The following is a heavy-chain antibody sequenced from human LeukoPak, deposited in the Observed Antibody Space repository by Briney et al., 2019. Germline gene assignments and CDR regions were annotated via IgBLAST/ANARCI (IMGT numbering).Heavy chain of an antibody. CDR2: TSGSGGST. J-gene: IGHJ4*02. D-gene: IGHD6-13*01. V-gene: IGHV3-23*01. Sequence: GGSLRLSCAASGFTFSSYAMSWVRQAPGKGLEWVSGTSGSGGSTYYADSVKGRFTISRDNSRNTLYLQMNSPRAEDTAVYYCAILPGYSSGWYGVNYWGQGTLVTVSS. CDR3: AILPGYSSGWYGVNY. CDR1: GFTFSSYA.